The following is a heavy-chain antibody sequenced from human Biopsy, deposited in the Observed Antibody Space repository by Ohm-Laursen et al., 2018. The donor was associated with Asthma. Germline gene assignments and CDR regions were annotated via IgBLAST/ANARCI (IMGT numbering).Heavy chain of an antibody. J-gene: IGHJ4*02. CDR1: GGSISSSSYY. CDR2: IYYSGST. CDR3: VSPPGY. V-gene: IGHV4-39*01. Sequence: GTLSLTCTVSGGSISSSSYYWGWIRRPPGKGLEFIGTIYYSGSTYYNPSLKSRVTLSVDGSKNQFSLKLTSVTAADTAVYYCVSPPGYWGQGTRVTVSS.